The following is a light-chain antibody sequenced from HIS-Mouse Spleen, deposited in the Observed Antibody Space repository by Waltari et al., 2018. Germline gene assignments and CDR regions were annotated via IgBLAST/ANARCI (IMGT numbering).Light chain of an antibody. J-gene: IGKJ1*01. Sequence: DIVMTQSPLSLPVTPGEPASISCRSSQSLLHSNGYNSLDWYLQKPGQSPQLLIYLGSNRASGVPDRFSGSGSGTDFTLKISRVEGEDVGVYYCMQALQTPVAFGQGTKVEIK. CDR3: MQALQTPVA. CDR1: QSLLHSNGYNS. CDR2: LGS. V-gene: IGKV2-28*01.